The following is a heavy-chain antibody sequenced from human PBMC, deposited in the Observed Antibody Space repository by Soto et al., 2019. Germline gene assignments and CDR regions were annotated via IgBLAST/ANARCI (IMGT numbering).Heavy chain of an antibody. CDR3: ARAEMITVVTPQDAFDI. CDR1: GGTFSSYA. J-gene: IGHJ3*02. V-gene: IGHV1-69*01. D-gene: IGHD3-16*01. CDR2: IIPIFGTA. Sequence: QVQLVQSGAEVKKPGSSVKVSCKASGGTFSSYAISWVRQAPGQGLEWMGGIIPIFGTANYAQKFQGRVTITADESTSTAYMELSSLRSEDTAVYYCARAEMITVVTPQDAFDIWGQGTMVTVSS.